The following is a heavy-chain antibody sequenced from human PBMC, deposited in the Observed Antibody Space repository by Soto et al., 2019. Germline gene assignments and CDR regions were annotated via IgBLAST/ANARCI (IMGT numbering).Heavy chain of an antibody. D-gene: IGHD2-15*01. CDR2: INHSGST. J-gene: IGHJ4*02. Sequence: PSETLSLTCAVYGGSFSGYYWSWIRQPPGKGLEWIGEINHSGSTNYNPSLKSRVTISVDTSKNQFSLKLSSVTAADTAVYYCARGIVVVVAATPSYFDYWGQGALVTVSS. CDR1: GGSFSGYY. CDR3: ARGIVVVVAATPSYFDY. V-gene: IGHV4-34*01.